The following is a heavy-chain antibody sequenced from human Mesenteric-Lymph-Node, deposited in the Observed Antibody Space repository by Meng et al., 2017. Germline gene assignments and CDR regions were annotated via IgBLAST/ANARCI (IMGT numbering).Heavy chain of an antibody. CDR2: INSDGSST. V-gene: IGHV3-74*01. J-gene: IGHJ2*01. CDR1: GFTFSSYW. CDR3: ARDGYYEFGYFDL. Sequence: GESLKISCAASGFTFSSYWMHWVRQAPGKGLVWVSRINSDGSSTSYADSVKGRFTISRDNAKNTLYLQMNSLRAEDTAVYYCARDGYYEFGYFDLWGRGTLVTVSS. D-gene: IGHD3-22*01.